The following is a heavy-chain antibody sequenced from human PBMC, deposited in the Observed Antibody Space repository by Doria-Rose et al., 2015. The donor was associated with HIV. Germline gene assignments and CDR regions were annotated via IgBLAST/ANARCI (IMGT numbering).Heavy chain of an antibody. J-gene: IGHJ4*02. D-gene: IGHD6-13*01. Sequence: QVQLVQSGPVLVKPAETLTLTCTVSGVSLSSPGMGASWIRQPPGKALEWLANTFSDDERSYKTSLKSRLTISRGTCKSQVVLTMTDMDPVETATYYCARIKSSRRYHKYYFGFWGQGTLVIVSA. CDR3: ARIKSSRRYHKYYFGF. CDR1: GVSLSSPGMG. CDR2: TFSDDER. V-gene: IGHV2-26*01.